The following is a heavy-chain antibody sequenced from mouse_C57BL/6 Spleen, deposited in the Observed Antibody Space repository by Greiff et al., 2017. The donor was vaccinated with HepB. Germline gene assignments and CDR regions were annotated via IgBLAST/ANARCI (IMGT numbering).Heavy chain of an antibody. V-gene: IGHV1-54*01. CDR2: INPGSGGT. J-gene: IGHJ1*03. CDR3: ARGGTVWYFDV. CDR1: GYAFTNYL. Sequence: VQLQQSGAELVRPGTSVKVSCKASGYAFTNYLIEWVKQRPGQGLEWIGVINPGSGGTNYNEKFKGKATLTADKSSSTAYMQLSSLTSEDSAVYFCARGGTVWYFDVWGTGTTVTVSS. D-gene: IGHD1-1*01.